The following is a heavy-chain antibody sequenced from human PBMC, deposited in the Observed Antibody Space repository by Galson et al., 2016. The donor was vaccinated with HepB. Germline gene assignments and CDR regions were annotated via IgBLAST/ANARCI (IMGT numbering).Heavy chain of an antibody. V-gene: IGHV3-30*18. CDR3: AKWGGSSVTIFGVYYFDY. D-gene: IGHD3-3*01. CDR2: ISNDGSYK. J-gene: IGHJ4*02. CDR1: GFSLSNFA. Sequence: SLRLSCAASGFSLSNFAMHWVRQAPGKGLEWVAVISNDGSYKYYTESVKGRFTISRDNSKNTLSLQMNSLRVEDTAVYYCAKWGGSSVTIFGVYYFDYWGQGIQVTVSS.